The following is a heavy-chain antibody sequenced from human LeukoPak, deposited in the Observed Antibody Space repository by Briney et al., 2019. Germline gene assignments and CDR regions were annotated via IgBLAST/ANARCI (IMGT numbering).Heavy chain of an antibody. D-gene: IGHD3-22*01. CDR2: ISWNSGSI. Sequence: GGSLRLSCAASGFTFDDYAMHWVRQAPGKGLEWVSGISWNSGSIGYADSVKGRLTISRDNAKNSLYLQMNSLRAEDTALYYCAKASYDSSGYYPFDYWGQGTLVTVSS. J-gene: IGHJ4*02. CDR1: GFTFDDYA. V-gene: IGHV3-9*01. CDR3: AKASYDSSGYYPFDY.